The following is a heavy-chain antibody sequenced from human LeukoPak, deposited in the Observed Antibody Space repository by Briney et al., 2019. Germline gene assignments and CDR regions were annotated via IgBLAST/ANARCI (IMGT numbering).Heavy chain of an antibody. CDR2: IKEDGSEK. J-gene: IGHJ6*02. CDR1: GFTFSSYW. Sequence: PGGSLRLSCAASGFTFSSYWMSWVRQAPGKGVEWVANIKEDGSEKYYVDSVKGRFTISRDNAKKSLFLQMNSLRVEDTAVYYCARGRNLAVWGQGTTVTVSS. V-gene: IGHV3-7*01. CDR3: ARGRNLAV.